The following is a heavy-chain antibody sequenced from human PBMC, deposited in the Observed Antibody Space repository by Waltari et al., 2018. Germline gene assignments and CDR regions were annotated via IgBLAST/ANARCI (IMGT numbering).Heavy chain of an antibody. D-gene: IGHD3-16*01. CDR2: INSIGSTM. J-gene: IGHJ4*02. CDR3: ARRGSYLDY. V-gene: IGHV3-48*03. Sequence: EVQLVESGGGLVQPGGSLSLSCAASGFTFRSYEMHWVRQAPGKGLEWVSYINSIGSTMHYADSVKGRFTISRDNAKNSLYLQMNSLRAEDTAVYYCARRGSYLDYWGQGTLVTVSS. CDR1: GFTFRSYE.